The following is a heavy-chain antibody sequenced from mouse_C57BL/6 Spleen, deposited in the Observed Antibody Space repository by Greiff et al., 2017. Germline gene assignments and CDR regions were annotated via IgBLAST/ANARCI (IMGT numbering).Heavy chain of an antibody. Sequence: QVQLQQPGAELVKPGASVKLSCKASGYTFTSYWMQWVKQRPGQGLEWIGEIDPSDSYTNYNQKFKGKATLTVDTSSSTAYMQLSSLTSEDSAVYYCARKCYGSFYYYAMDYWGQGTSVTVSS. CDR3: ARKCYGSFYYYAMDY. D-gene: IGHD1-1*01. CDR1: GYTFTSYW. V-gene: IGHV1-50*01. J-gene: IGHJ4*01. CDR2: IDPSDSYT.